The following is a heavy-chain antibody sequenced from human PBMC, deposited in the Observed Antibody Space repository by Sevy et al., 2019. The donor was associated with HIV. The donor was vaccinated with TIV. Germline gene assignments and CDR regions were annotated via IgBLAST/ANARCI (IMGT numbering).Heavy chain of an antibody. CDR3: ARSTQVAGRSNWFDP. J-gene: IGHJ5*02. D-gene: IGHD6-19*01. CDR1: GYTFTSYG. V-gene: IGHV1-18*01. Sequence: ASVKVSCKASGYTFTSYGISWVRQAPGQGLEWMGWISTYNTGRNSAQKFHDRVTMTIDTSTSTAYMELRSLRSDDTAVYYCARSTQVAGRSNWFDPWGQGTLVTVSS. CDR2: ISTYNTGR.